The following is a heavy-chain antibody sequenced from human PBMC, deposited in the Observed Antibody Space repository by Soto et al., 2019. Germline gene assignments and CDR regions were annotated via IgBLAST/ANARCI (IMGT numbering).Heavy chain of an antibody. D-gene: IGHD5-12*01. CDR2: IYYSGST. Sequence: QVQLQESGPGLVKPSQTLSLTCTVSGGSISSGGYYWSWIRQHPGKGLEWIGYIYYSGSTYYNPSLKSRVTISVDTSKNQFSLKLSSVTAADTAVYYCATLRSLSKPLDYYYYYMDVWGKGTTVTVSS. V-gene: IGHV4-31*03. CDR1: GGSISSGGYY. CDR3: ATLRSLSKPLDYYYYYMDV. J-gene: IGHJ6*03.